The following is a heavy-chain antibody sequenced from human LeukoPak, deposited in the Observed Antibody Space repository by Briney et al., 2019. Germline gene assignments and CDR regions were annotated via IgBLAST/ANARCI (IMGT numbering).Heavy chain of an antibody. J-gene: IGHJ5*02. CDR1: GYTFTSYG. CDR2: ISAYNGNT. D-gene: IGHD2-15*01. Sequence: ASVKVSCKASGYTFTSYGISWVRQAPGQGLEGMGWISAYNGNTNYAQKLQGRVTMTTDTCTSTAYMQLRSLRSDDTAVYYCARAAPYCSGGSCYSVSWGQGTLVTVSS. V-gene: IGHV1-18*01. CDR3: ARAAPYCSGGSCYSVS.